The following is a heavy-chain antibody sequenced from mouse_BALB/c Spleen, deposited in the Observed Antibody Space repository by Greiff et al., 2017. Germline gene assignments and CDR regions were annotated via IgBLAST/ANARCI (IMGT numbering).Heavy chain of an antibody. J-gene: IGHJ2*01. CDR3: VRDRTGVFDY. Sequence: VQGVESGPGLVAPSQSLSITCTVSGFSLTSYDISWIRQPPGKGLEWLGVIWTGGGTNYNSAFMSRLSISKDNSKSQVFLKMNSLQTDDTAIYYCVRDRTGVFDYWGQGTTLTVSS. D-gene: IGHD4-1*01. CDR1: GFSLTSYD. V-gene: IGHV2-9-2*01. CDR2: IWTGGGT.